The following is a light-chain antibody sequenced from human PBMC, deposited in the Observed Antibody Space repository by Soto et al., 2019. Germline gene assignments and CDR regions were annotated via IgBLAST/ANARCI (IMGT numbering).Light chain of an antibody. Sequence: SVRAQPCSVSGSGGQSITISCTGTSTDFGGYNYVSWYQHHPGKGPKLIIYEVSNRPSGVSDRFSGSKSVNKASLIISNLEAEDESDYYCGSYTSTDTPFVFGTGTKVTVL. CDR2: EVS. J-gene: IGLJ1*01. CDR1: STDFGGYNY. CDR3: GSYTSTDTPFV. V-gene: IGLV2-14*01.